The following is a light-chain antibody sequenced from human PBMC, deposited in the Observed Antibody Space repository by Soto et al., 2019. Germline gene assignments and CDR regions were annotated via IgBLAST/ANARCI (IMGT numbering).Light chain of an antibody. CDR2: DAS. CDR3: QQYGSSPLT. CDR1: QSVSSSY. V-gene: IGKV3-20*01. Sequence: EIVLTQSPGTLSLSPGERATLSCRASQSVSSSYLALYQQKPVQAPRLLIYDASSRATGITDRFSGSGSGTDFTLTISRLEPEDFAVFYCQQYGSSPLTFGGGTKVDIK. J-gene: IGKJ4*01.